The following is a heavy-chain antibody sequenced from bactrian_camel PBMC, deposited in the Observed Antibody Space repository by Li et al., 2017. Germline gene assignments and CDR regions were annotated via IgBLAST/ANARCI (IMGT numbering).Heavy chain of an antibody. CDR3: AADLKSRGGWYYRRAADFEY. Sequence: HVQLVESGGGSVQAGESLRLSCAASGFTFRNYDMIWVRQALRKGLEWVSSIYTGGGSTYYADSVKGRFTISKDNAKNTLYLQMNSLKPEDTAVYYCAADLKSRGGWYYRRAADFEYWGLGTQVTVS. V-gene: IGHV3-2*01. J-gene: IGHJ6*01. CDR2: IYTGGGST. CDR1: GFTFRNYD. D-gene: IGHD6*01.